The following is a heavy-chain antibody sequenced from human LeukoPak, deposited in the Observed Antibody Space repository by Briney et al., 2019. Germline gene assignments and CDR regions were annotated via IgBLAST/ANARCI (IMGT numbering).Heavy chain of an antibody. D-gene: IGHD3-3*01. CDR1: GGTFTSYA. J-gene: IGHJ4*02. Sequence: ASVKVSCKASGGTFTSYAISWVRQAPGQGLEWMGGIIPIFGTANYAQKFQGRVTITADESTSTAYMELSSLRSEDTAVYYCATPILSFWSGYYNYWGQGTLVTVSS. V-gene: IGHV1-69*13. CDR3: ATPILSFWSGYYNY. CDR2: IIPIFGTA.